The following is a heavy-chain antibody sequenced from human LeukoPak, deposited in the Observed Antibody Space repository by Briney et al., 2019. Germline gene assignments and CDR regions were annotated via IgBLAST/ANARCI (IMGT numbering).Heavy chain of an antibody. CDR2: IYPGDSDT. V-gene: IGHV5-51*01. J-gene: IGHJ6*03. Sequence: GESLKISCKGSGYSFTSYRIGWVRQMPGKGLEWMGIIYPGDSDTRYSPSFQGQVTISADKSISTAYLQWSSLKASDTAMYYCARHEITTAPYYYYYMDVWGKGTTVTVSS. CDR1: GYSFTSYR. CDR3: ARHEITTAPYYYYYMDV. D-gene: IGHD4-11*01.